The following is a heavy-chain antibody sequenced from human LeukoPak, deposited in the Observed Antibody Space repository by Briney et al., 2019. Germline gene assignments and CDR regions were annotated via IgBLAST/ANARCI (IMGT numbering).Heavy chain of an antibody. CDR1: GDSVSSNSAA. CDR2: TYYRSKWYN. D-gene: IGHD3-22*01. CDR3: ARDLGHYDSSGYTTNFDY. V-gene: IGHV6-1*01. Sequence: SQTLSLTCAISGDSVSSNSAAWNWIRQSPSRGLEWLGRTYYRSKWYNDYAVSVKSRITINPDTSKNQFSLQLNSVTPEDTAVYYCARDLGHYDSSGYTTNFDYWGQGTLVTVSS. J-gene: IGHJ4*02.